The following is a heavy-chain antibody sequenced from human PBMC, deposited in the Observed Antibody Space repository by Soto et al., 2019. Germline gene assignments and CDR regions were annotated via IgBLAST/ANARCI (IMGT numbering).Heavy chain of an antibody. Sequence: PGGSKRLSCTASGFTFSSYAMSWVRQDTGKGLEWVSAISGSGGSTYYADSVKGRFTISRDNSKNTLYLQMNSLRAEDTAVYYCAKEEAVAGPSYYWGQGTLVTVSS. J-gene: IGHJ4*02. CDR1: GFTFSSYA. D-gene: IGHD6-19*01. CDR3: AKEEAVAGPSYY. CDR2: ISGSGGST. V-gene: IGHV3-23*01.